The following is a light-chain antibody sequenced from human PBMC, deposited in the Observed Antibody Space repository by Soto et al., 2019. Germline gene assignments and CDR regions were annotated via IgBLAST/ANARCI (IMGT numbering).Light chain of an antibody. CDR2: GAS. Sequence: ELVLTQSPGTLSLSPGERVALSCRASQTVXSSYLALYQQKTGQAPTVLXDGASSRDTGIPDRLSGSGSGTDFTLTISRLKPEYFAVYYCQQYGSSPRTFGQGTRLEIK. CDR3: QQYGSSPRT. V-gene: IGKV3-20*01. CDR1: QTVXSSY. J-gene: IGKJ5*01.